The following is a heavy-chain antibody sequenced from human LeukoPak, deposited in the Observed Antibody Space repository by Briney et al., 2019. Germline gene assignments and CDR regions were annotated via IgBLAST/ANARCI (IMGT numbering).Heavy chain of an antibody. Sequence: GASVKVSCKASGYNFTSKYMHWVRQAPGQGLEWMGIINPSGGSATYAQKFQGRVTMTRDTSISTAYMELSSLRTDDTAVYYCTRRMGSGYDFGYWGRGTLVTVSS. D-gene: IGHD5-12*01. CDR2: INPSGGSA. CDR1: GYNFTSKY. V-gene: IGHV1-46*01. J-gene: IGHJ4*02. CDR3: TRRMGSGYDFGY.